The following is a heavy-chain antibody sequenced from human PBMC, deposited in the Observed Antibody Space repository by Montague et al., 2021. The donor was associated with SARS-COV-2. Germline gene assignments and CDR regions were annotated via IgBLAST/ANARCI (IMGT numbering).Heavy chain of an antibody. J-gene: IGHJ6*03. D-gene: IGHD3-10*01. CDR3: AGLSDGVVPSPILGVGPYYSYYYMDV. CDR1: GGSFSTYS. CDR2: IHHGGST. Sequence: SETLSLTCAVHGGSFSTYSWNWIRQPPGKGLEWIGEIHHGGSTNXNPSLKSRVTISADTSKNQFSLKLTSVAAADTAVYYCAGLSDGVVPSPILGVGPYYSYYYMDVWGKGTTVTVSS. V-gene: IGHV4-34*01.